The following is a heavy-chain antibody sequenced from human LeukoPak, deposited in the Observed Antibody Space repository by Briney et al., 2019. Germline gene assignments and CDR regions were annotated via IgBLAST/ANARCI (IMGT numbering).Heavy chain of an antibody. V-gene: IGHV1-2*02. D-gene: IGHD3-10*01. Sequence: VASVKVSCKASGYTLTGYYMHWVRQAPGQGLEWMGWINPNSGGTNYAQKFQGRVTMTRDTSISTAYMELSRLRSDDTAVYYCARVESRGSGSYFSGMDFDYWGQGTLVTVSS. CDR3: ARVESRGSGSYFSGMDFDY. CDR1: GYTLTGYY. J-gene: IGHJ4*02. CDR2: INPNSGGT.